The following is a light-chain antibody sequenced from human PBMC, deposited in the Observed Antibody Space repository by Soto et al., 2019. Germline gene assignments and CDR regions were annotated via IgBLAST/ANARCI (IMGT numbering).Light chain of an antibody. CDR3: QQTYDFPWT. V-gene: IGKV3-20*01. CDR1: QSVSSSY. J-gene: IGKJ1*01. Sequence: EIVLTQSPGTLSLSPGERATLSCRASQSVSSSYLAWYQQKPGQAPRLLIYGASSRATGIPDRFSGSGSGTEFTLTISSLQPEDFASYICQQTYDFPWTFGQGTKVEIK. CDR2: GAS.